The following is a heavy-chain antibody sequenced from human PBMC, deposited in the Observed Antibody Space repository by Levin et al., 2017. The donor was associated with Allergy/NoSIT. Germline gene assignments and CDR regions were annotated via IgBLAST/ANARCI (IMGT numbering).Heavy chain of an antibody. Sequence: GESLKISCAATGFAFSDYALHWVRQAPGKGLEWVAVISYNGDNNNYPDSVKGLFTISRNNSRNTVYLQMNSLRAEETAVYYCARDYVAVGYMDVWGKGTTVTVSS. CDR1: GFAFSDYA. CDR3: ARDYVAVGYMDV. V-gene: IGHV3-30-3*01. D-gene: IGHD6-19*01. CDR2: ISYNGDNN. J-gene: IGHJ6*03.